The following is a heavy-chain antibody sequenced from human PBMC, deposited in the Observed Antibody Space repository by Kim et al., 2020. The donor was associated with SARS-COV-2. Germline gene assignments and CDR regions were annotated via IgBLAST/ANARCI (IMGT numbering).Heavy chain of an antibody. V-gene: IGHV4-34*13. D-gene: IGHD3-10*01. J-gene: IGHJ4*02. Sequence: SLKSRVTIAVDTSKNQFSLKLSSVTAADTAVYYCARGWRLGRRTGSYYDYWGQGTLVTVSS. CDR3: ARGWRLGRRTGSYYDY.